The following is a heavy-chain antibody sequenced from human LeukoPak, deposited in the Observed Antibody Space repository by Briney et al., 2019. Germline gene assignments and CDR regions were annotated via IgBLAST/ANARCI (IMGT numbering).Heavy chain of an antibody. CDR1: GYTFTSYG. V-gene: IGHV1-18*01. J-gene: IGHJ4*02. CDR3: ARVDCSSTSCRASPFDY. D-gene: IGHD2-2*01. Sequence: ASVKVSCKASGYTFTSYGISWVRQAPGQGLEWMGWISAYNGNTDYAQKLQGRVTMTTDTSTSTAYMELRSLRSDDTAVYYCARVDCSSTSCRASPFDYWGQGTLVTVSS. CDR2: ISAYNGNT.